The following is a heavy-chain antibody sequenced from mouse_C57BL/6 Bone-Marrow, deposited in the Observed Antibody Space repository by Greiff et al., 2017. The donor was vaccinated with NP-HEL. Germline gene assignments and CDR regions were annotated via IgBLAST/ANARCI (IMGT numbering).Heavy chain of an antibody. J-gene: IGHJ1*03. D-gene: IGHD1-1*01. Sequence: QVQLKQPGAELVKPGASVKLSCKASGYTFTSYWMHWVKQRPGQGLEWIGMIHPNSGSTNYNEKFKSKATLTVDKSSSTAYMQLSSLTSEDSAIYYCARGSYCYGSSYWYFDVWGTGTTVTVSS. CDR2: IHPNSGST. CDR3: ARGSYCYGSSYWYFDV. CDR1: GYTFTSYW. V-gene: IGHV1-64*01.